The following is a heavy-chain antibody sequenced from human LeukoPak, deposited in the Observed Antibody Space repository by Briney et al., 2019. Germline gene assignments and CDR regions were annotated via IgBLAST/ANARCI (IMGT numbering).Heavy chain of an antibody. CDR1: GFTFSDYY. V-gene: IGHV3-11*01. J-gene: IGHJ4*02. D-gene: IGHD1-1*01. CDR3: ARDVFEDAGTTSFDC. Sequence: PGGSLRLSCAASGFTFSDYYMSWIRQAPGKGLEWVSYISSSGSTIYYADSVKGRFTISRDNAKNSLYLQMNSLRAEDTAVYYCARDVFEDAGTTSFDCWGQGTLVTVSS. CDR2: ISSSGSTI.